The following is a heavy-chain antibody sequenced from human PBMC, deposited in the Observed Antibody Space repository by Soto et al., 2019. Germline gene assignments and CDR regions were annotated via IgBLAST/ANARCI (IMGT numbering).Heavy chain of an antibody. J-gene: IGHJ5*02. D-gene: IGHD5-18*01. V-gene: IGHV4-34*01. CDR1: GGSFSGYY. Sequence: QVQLQQWGAGLLKPSETLSLTCAVYGGSFSGYYWSWIRQPPGKGLEWIGEINHSGSTNYNPSLKSRVTISVDPSWNQFSLKLSSVTAADTAVYYCARGLEQLWLIGLCWFDPWGQGTLVTVSS. CDR3: ARGLEQLWLIGLCWFDP. CDR2: INHSGST.